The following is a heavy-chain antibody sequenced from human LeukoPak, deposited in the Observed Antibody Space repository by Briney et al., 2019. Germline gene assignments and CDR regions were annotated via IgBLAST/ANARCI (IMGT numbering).Heavy chain of an antibody. CDR1: GGTFSSYA. Sequence: SVKVSCKASGGTFSSYAISWVRQAPGQGLEWMGGIIPIFGTANYAQKFQGRVTITTDESTSTAYMELSSLRSEDTAVYYCATEVSSKHYYDSSYYFDYWGQGTLVTVSS. J-gene: IGHJ4*02. CDR2: IIPIFGTA. V-gene: IGHV1-69*05. CDR3: ATEVSSKHYYDSSYYFDY. D-gene: IGHD3-22*01.